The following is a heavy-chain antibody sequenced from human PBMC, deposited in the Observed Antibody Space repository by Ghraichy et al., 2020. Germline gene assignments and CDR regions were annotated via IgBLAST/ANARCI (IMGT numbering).Heavy chain of an antibody. CDR3: ARGLTYYYDSSGKGYYYYGMDV. V-gene: IGHV4-34*01. D-gene: IGHD3-22*01. CDR1: GGSFSGYY. J-gene: IGHJ6*02. Sequence: SQTLSLTCAVYGGSFSGYYWSWIRQPPGKGLEWIGEINHSGSTNYNPSLKSRVTISVDTSKNQFSLKLSSVTAADTAVYYCARGLTYYYDSSGKGYYYYGMDVWGQGTTVTVSS. CDR2: INHSGST.